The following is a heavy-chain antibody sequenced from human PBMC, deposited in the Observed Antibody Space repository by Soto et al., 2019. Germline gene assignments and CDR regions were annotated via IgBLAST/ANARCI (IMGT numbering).Heavy chain of an antibody. V-gene: IGHV4-30-4*01. J-gene: IGHJ4*02. CDR1: GDSISSDGYH. Sequence: SETLSLTCTVSGDSISSDGYHWSWIRQSPGKGLEWIGYIYNRGRTIYRPSLESRLNMSLDATKKSYSLRLTSVTAADTAVYYCARAPGGMDSINCFDHWGQGILVTVSS. CDR3: ARAPGGMDSINCFDH. D-gene: IGHD2-8*01. CDR2: IYNRGRT.